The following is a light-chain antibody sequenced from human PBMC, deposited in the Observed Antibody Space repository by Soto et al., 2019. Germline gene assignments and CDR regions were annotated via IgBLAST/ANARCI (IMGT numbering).Light chain of an antibody. J-gene: IGKJ5*01. CDR1: QSVSSSY. Sequence: EIVLTQSPGTLSLSPGERATLSCRASQSVSSSYLAWYQQKPGQAPRLLIYGASSRATGIPDRFSGSGSGTAFTRTISSLEPEDFAVYYCQQYGSSPLTFGQGTRLEIK. V-gene: IGKV3-20*01. CDR2: GAS. CDR3: QQYGSSPLT.